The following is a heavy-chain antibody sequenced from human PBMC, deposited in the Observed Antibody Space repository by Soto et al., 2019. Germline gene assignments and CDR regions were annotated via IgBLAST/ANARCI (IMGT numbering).Heavy chain of an antibody. V-gene: IGHV4-39*01. CDR3: ARGYDILTGPLDY. J-gene: IGHJ4*02. D-gene: IGHD3-9*01. CDR2: ISDSGST. CDR1: GGSISSSGYY. Sequence: SETLSLTCTVSGGSISSSGYYWGWVRQPPGKGLEWIGSISDSGSTYYNPSLKSRVTISIDTSKSEFSLKLSSVTAADTAVYYCARGYDILTGPLDYWGPGTLVTVSS.